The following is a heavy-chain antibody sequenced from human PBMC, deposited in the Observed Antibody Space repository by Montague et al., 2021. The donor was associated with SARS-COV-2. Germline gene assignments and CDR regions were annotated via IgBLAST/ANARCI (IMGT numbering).Heavy chain of an antibody. V-gene: IGHV4-59*11. CDR3: ARGLGDRDGGLDY. D-gene: IGHD3-16*01. Sequence: SETLSLTCTVSGASINGHHWSWIRQPPGKGLEWIGYMKSSGSTNYKPSLKSRVTISVDTSKKQVSLKMISVTAADTAVYYCARGLGDRDGGLDYWGQGTLVTVSS. J-gene: IGHJ4*02. CDR1: GASINGHH. CDR2: MKSSGST.